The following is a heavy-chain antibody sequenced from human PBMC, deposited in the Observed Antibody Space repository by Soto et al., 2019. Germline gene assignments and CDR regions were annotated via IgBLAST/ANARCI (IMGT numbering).Heavy chain of an antibody. V-gene: IGHV4-30-4*01. CDR2: TYPSGSS. Sequence: SETLSLTCTVSGGFISNGDYHWSWIRQPPGKGLEWIGYTYPSGSSYYNASLRSRVTISIDASKNQFSLKLNSVTAADTAVYYCAREGGYDSPHGCWGQGTLVTVSS. J-gene: IGHJ4*02. D-gene: IGHD5-12*01. CDR1: GGFISNGDYH. CDR3: AREGGYDSPHGC.